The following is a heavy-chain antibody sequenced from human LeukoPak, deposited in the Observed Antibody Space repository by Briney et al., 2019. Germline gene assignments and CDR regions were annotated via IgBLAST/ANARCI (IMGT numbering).Heavy chain of an antibody. CDR3: ARDPNSSSWYEGDY. V-gene: IGHV1-2*02. J-gene: IGHJ4*02. CDR1: GYSFTGYY. CDR2: INPNSGGT. D-gene: IGHD6-13*01. Sequence: ASVKVSCKASGYSFTGYYLHWVRQAPGQGLEWMEWINPNSGGTTYAQKFQGRVTMTRDTPISTAYMELSRLRSDDTAVYYCARDPNSSSWYEGDYWGQGTLVTVSS.